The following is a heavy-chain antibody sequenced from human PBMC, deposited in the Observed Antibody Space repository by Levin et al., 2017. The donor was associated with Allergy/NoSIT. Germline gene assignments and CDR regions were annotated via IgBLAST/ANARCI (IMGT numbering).Heavy chain of an antibody. CDR1: GFTFSSYG. CDR2: ISYDGSNK. D-gene: IGHD3-10*01. CDR3: AKAGPLWFGESHYGMDV. J-gene: IGHJ6*02. Sequence: GGSLRLSCAASGFTFSSYGMHWVRQAPGKGLEWVAVISYDGSNKYYADSVKGRFTISRDNSKNTLYLQMNSLRAEDTAVYYCAKAGPLWFGESHYGMDVWGQGTTVTVSS. V-gene: IGHV3-30*18.